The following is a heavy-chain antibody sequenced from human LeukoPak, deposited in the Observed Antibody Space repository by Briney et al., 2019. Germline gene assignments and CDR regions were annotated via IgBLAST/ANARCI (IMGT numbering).Heavy chain of an antibody. CDR2: IYYSGST. Sequence: SETLSLTCTVSGGSISSYYWSWIRQPPGKGLEWIGYIYYSGSTNCNPSLKSRVTISVDTSKNQFSLKLSSVTAADTAVYYCARDHRVVPHYYYGMDVWGQGTTVTVSS. D-gene: IGHD2-15*01. V-gene: IGHV4-59*01. CDR1: GGSISSYY. J-gene: IGHJ6*02. CDR3: ARDHRVVPHYYYGMDV.